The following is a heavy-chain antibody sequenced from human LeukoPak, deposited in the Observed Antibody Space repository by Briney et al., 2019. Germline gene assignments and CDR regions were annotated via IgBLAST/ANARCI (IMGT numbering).Heavy chain of an antibody. Sequence: ASVKVSCKASGYTFIGYYLHWVRQAPGQGLEWMGWINPHNGDTHYAQKFQGRVTMTRDTSITTAYMELSRLKSDDTAVYYCATVRDIVVGGGPYYFDYWGQGTLVTVSS. CDR2: INPHNGDT. V-gene: IGHV1-2*02. CDR3: ATVRDIVVGGGPYYFDY. J-gene: IGHJ4*02. CDR1: GYTFIGYY. D-gene: IGHD2-15*01.